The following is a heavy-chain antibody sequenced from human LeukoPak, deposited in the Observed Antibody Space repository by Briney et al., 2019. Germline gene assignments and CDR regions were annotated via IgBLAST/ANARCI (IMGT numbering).Heavy chain of an antibody. J-gene: IGHJ4*02. V-gene: IGHV4-59*01. CDR1: GGSISSYY. CDR3: ARGMIDSRGYWGKLDS. D-gene: IGHD3-22*01. CDR2: IYYSGST. Sequence: NTSETLSLTCTVSGGSISSYYWSWIRQPPGKGLEWIGYIYYSGSTNYNPSLKSRVTISVDTSKNQFSLKLSSVTAADTAVYYCARGMIDSRGYWGKLDSWGQGTLVTVSS.